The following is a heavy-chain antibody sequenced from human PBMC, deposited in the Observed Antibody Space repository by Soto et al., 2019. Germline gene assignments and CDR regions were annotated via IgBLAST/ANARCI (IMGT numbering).Heavy chain of an antibody. CDR3: ARGGRQQLIRTYWFDP. Sequence: SETLSLTCAVYGGSFNRYYWTWFRQPPGKGLEWIGETNDSGGTNYNPSLKSRVTISVDTSKNQFSLKLSFVTAADTAAYYCARGGRQQLIRTYWFDPWGQGTLVTVSS. CDR1: GGSFNRYY. D-gene: IGHD6-13*01. CDR2: TNDSGGT. V-gene: IGHV4-34*01. J-gene: IGHJ5*02.